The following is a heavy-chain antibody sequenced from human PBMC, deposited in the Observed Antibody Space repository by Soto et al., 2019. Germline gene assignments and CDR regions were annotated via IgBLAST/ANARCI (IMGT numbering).Heavy chain of an antibody. Sequence: QVQLVESGGGVVQPGRSLRLSCAASGFTFSSYGMHWVRQAPGKGLEWVAVIWYDGSNKYYADSVKGRFTISRDNSKNTLYRKMNRQRAEYTAVYYCAREGLAVAVDYGMDVWGQGNTVTVSS. D-gene: IGHD6-19*01. V-gene: IGHV3-33*01. CDR1: GFTFSSYG. CDR2: IWYDGSNK. CDR3: AREGLAVAVDYGMDV. J-gene: IGHJ6*02.